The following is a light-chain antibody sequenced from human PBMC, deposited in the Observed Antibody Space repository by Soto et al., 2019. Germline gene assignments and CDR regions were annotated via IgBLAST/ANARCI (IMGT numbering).Light chain of an antibody. CDR3: QHYSGDRAT. Sequence: DIQMTQSPSSLSASVGDSVTITCRASQSISGWLAWYQQKPGKAPNLLIYEVSTLHSGVPSRFSGSGSGTEFTLTISSLRPDDFATYYCQHYSGDRATFGQGTKVDIK. CDR1: QSISGW. J-gene: IGKJ1*01. CDR2: EVS. V-gene: IGKV1-5*03.